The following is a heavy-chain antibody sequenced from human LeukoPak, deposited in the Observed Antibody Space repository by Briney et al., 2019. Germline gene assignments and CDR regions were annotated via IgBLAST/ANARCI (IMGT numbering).Heavy chain of an antibody. D-gene: IGHD3-22*01. J-gene: IGHJ3*02. Sequence: GGSLRLSCAAFGFTVSSIHMVWVRQASGKGLEWVSVTYTGGNSYYADSVKGRFIISRDISKNTLYLQMNSLRAEDSALYYCARGGRGSAAVVAPRSFDIWGQGTMVTVSS. CDR1: GFTVSSIH. CDR3: ARGGRGSAAVVAPRSFDI. V-gene: IGHV3-53*01. CDR2: TYTGGNS.